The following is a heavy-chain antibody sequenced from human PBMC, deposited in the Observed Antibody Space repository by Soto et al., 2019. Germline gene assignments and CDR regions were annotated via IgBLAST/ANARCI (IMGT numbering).Heavy chain of an antibody. CDR1: GFTFTRYS. CDR2: ISSTTNYI. Sequence: GGSLRLSCAASGFTFTRYSMNWVRQAPGKGLEWVSSISSTTNYIYYGDSMKGRFTISRDNAKNSLYLEMNSLRAEDTAVYYCARESEDLTSNFHYWGQGTLVTVSS. CDR3: ARESEDLTSNFHY. J-gene: IGHJ4*02. V-gene: IGHV3-21*06.